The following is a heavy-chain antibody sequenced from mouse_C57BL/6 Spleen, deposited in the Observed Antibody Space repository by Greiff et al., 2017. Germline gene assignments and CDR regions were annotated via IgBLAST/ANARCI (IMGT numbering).Heavy chain of an antibody. Sequence: VQVVESGPGLVAPSQSLSITCTVSGFSLTSYGVHWVRQPPGKGLEWLVVIWSDGSTPYNSALKSRLSISKDNSKSQVFLKMNSLHTDDTAMYYCARQSPTTEGYFDYWGQGTTLTVSS. V-gene: IGHV2-6-1*01. CDR2: IWSDGST. CDR3: ARQSPTTEGYFDY. D-gene: IGHD2-12*01. J-gene: IGHJ2*01. CDR1: GFSLTSYG.